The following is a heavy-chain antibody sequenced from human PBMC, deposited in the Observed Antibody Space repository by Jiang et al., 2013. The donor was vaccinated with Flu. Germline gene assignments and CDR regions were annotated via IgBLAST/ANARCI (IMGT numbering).Heavy chain of an antibody. V-gene: IGHV4-59*08. CDR3: ARLDSSTWTFDY. CDR1: GGSISSYF. CDR2: VYYSGST. Sequence: LLKPSETLSLTCTVSGGSISSYFWSWIRQPPGKGLEWIGYVYYSGSTNYNSSLRSRVTISVDTSKNQFSLKVNSVTAADTAVFYCARLDSSTWTFDYWGQGTLVTVSS. D-gene: IGHD6-13*01. J-gene: IGHJ4*02.